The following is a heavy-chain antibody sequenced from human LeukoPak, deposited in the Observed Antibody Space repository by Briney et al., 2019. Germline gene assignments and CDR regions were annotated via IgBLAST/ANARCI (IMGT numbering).Heavy chain of an antibody. Sequence: ASVKVSCKASGHTFTGYYMHWVRQAPGQGLEWMGWINPNSGGTNYAQKFQGRVTMTRDTSISTAYMELSRLRSDDTAVYYCARDPSSMVRGVTDDYWGQGTLVTVSS. V-gene: IGHV1-2*02. CDR3: ARDPSSMVRGVTDDY. CDR1: GHTFTGYY. CDR2: INPNSGGT. D-gene: IGHD3-10*01. J-gene: IGHJ4*02.